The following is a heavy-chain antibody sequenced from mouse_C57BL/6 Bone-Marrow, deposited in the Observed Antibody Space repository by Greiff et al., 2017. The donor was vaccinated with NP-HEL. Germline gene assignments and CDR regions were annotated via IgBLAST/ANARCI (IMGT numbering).Heavy chain of an antibody. V-gene: IGHV1-54*01. CDR1: GYAFTNYL. D-gene: IGHD3-2*02. J-gene: IGHJ3*01. CDR3: AIDSSGS. CDR2: INPGSGGT. Sequence: VQLQESGAELVRPGTSVKVSCKASGYAFTNYLIEWVKQRPGQGLEWIGVINPGSGGTNYNEKFKGKATLTADISSSTAYMQLSSLTSEDSAVYFCAIDSSGSWGQGTLVTVSA.